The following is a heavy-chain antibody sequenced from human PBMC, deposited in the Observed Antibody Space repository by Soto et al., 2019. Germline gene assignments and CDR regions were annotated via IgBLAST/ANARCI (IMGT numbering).Heavy chain of an antibody. J-gene: IGHJ5*02. V-gene: IGHV4-30-4*01. Sequence: PSETLSLTCTVSGGSISSGDYYWSWIRQPPGKGLEWIGYIYYSGSTYYNPSLKSRVTISVDTSKNQFSLKLSSVTAADTAVYYCARGMTTVRWFDPWGQGTLVTV. D-gene: IGHD4-4*01. CDR3: ARGMTTVRWFDP. CDR1: GGSISSGDYY. CDR2: IYYSGST.